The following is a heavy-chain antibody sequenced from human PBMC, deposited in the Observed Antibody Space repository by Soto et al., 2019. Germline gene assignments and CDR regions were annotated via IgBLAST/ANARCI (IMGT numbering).Heavy chain of an antibody. CDR3: ARDGGHYYDLDF. CDR2: IKPDGSQK. CDR1: GFAFSSYW. D-gene: IGHD3-22*01. V-gene: IGHV3-7*01. J-gene: IGHJ4*02. Sequence: GGSLRLSCGASGFAFSSYWMSWFRQAPGKGLEWVANIKPDGSQKYYVDSVKGRFTISRDNAKSSLYLQMNSLRAEDTAVYYCARDGGHYYDLDFWGQGTLVTVSS.